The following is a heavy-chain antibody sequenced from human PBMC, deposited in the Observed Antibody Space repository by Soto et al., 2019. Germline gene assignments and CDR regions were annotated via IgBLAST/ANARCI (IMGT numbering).Heavy chain of an antibody. D-gene: IGHD6-13*01. J-gene: IGHJ6*02. Sequence: SETLSLTCTVSGGSISSSSYYWGWIRQPPGKGLEWIGSIYYSGSTYYNPSLKSRVTISVDTSKNQFSLKLSSVTAADTAVYYCAAYSSSYYYYYGMDVWGQGTTVTVSS. CDR1: GGSISSSSYY. V-gene: IGHV4-39*01. CDR3: AAYSSSYYYYYGMDV. CDR2: IYYSGST.